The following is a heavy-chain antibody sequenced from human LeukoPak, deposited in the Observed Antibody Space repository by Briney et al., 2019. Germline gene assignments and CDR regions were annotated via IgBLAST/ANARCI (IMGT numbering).Heavy chain of an antibody. CDR2: IYHSGST. V-gene: IGHV4-38-2*02. D-gene: IGHD2-21*01. J-gene: IGHJ4*02. Sequence: SETLSLTCTVSGFSISSGYYWGWIRQPPGKGLEWIGIIYHSGSTYYNPSLKSRVTISVDTSKNHFSLKLSSVTAADTAVYYCARGLWGIDYWGQGTLVTVSS. CDR3: ARGLWGIDY. CDR1: GFSISSGYY.